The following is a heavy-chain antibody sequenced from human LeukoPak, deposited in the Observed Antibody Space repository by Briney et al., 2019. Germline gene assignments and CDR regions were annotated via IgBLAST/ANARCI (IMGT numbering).Heavy chain of an antibody. CDR3: AKWAARDRDFDY. CDR1: GFTFSSHA. V-gene: IGHV3-23*01. Sequence: GGSLSLSCAASGFTFSSHAVSWVRQAPGKGLEWVSAISGSGGSTYYADSVKGRFTISRDNSKNTLYLQMNSLRAEDTAVYYCAKWAARDRDFDYWGQGTLVAVSS. CDR2: ISGSGGST. D-gene: IGHD6-6*01. J-gene: IGHJ4*02.